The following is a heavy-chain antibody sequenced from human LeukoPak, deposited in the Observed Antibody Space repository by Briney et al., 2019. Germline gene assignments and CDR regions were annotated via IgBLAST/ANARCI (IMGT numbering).Heavy chain of an antibody. J-gene: IGHJ4*02. V-gene: IGHV3-30*18. CDR1: GFTFSSYG. Sequence: GGSLRLSCAASGFTFSSYGMHWVRQAPGKGLEWVAVISYDGSNKYYADSVKGRFTISRDNSKNTLYLQMNSLRVEDTAVYYCAKEGDRYYFDCWGQGGLVTVSS. CDR3: AKEGDRYYFDC. CDR2: ISYDGSNK.